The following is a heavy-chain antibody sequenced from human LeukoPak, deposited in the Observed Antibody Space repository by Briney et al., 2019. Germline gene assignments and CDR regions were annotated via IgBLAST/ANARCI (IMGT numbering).Heavy chain of an antibody. CDR3: ARALRGVVVALPFDY. V-gene: IGHV1-2*02. J-gene: IGHJ4*02. D-gene: IGHD3-10*01. CDR1: GYTFTSYG. CDR2: INPKSGGT. Sequence: ASVKVSCKASGYTFTSYGISWVRQPPGQGPEWMGWINPKSGGTNYAQRLQRRVTMTRDTSMNTAYMELSRLRSDDTAVYYCARALRGVVVALPFDYWGQGTLVTVSS.